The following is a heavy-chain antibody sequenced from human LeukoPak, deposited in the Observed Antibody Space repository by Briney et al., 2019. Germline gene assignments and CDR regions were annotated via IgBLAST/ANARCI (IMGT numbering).Heavy chain of an antibody. V-gene: IGHV5-51*01. CDR1: GYSFTTYW. Sequence: GESLKICCKASGYSFTTYWIACVRQMGGKGLEWMGMIYPGDSDPRYSPSFQGQITLSVDKSISIAYLQWSSLKASDTAMYYCARLLQGVAGTWGYWGEGTLVPVS. CDR2: IYPGDSDP. J-gene: IGHJ1*01. D-gene: IGHD6-19*01. CDR3: ARLLQGVAGTWGY.